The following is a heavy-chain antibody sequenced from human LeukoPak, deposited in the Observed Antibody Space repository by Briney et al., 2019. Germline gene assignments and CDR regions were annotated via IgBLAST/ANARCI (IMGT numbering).Heavy chain of an antibody. CDR3: ARAGHNSNSGGYDF. J-gene: IGHJ4*02. D-gene: IGHD3-22*01. CDR2: IDPDTGDT. V-gene: IGHV1-2*02. Sequence: GASVNVSCKPSGYTFIDHYLHRVRQAPGQGLESLGWIDPDTGDTNYPQKFQGRVTMPRDTSISTAYMELNRLRSDDPAVYYCARAGHNSNSGGYDFWGLGTLVTVSS. CDR1: GYTFIDHY.